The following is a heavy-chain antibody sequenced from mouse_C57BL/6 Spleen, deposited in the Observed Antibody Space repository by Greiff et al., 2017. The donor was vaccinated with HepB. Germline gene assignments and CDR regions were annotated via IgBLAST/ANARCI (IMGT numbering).Heavy chain of an antibody. CDR1: GYTFTGYW. CDR3: AKTKSPDYYGSSYWYYFDY. CDR2: ILPGSGST. Sequence: QVQLQQSGAELMKPGASVKLSCKATGYTFTGYWIEWVKQRPGHGLEWIGEILPGSGSTNYNEKFKGKATFTADTSSNTAYMQLSSLTTEDSAIYYCAKTKSPDYYGSSYWYYFDYWGQGTTLTVSS. J-gene: IGHJ2*01. D-gene: IGHD1-1*01. V-gene: IGHV1-9*01.